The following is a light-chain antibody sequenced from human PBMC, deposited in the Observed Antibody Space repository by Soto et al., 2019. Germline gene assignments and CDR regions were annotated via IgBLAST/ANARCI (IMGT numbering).Light chain of an antibody. Sequence: DIQMTQSPSSLSASVGDRVTITCRASQSISSYLNWYQQKPGKAPKLLIYAASSLQSGVPSRFSGSGSATYFTLTSSSRQPDYFATYYCQQSYSTPWTFGQGTKVEIK. CDR1: QSISSY. J-gene: IGKJ1*01. CDR3: QQSYSTPWT. CDR2: AAS. V-gene: IGKV1-39*01.